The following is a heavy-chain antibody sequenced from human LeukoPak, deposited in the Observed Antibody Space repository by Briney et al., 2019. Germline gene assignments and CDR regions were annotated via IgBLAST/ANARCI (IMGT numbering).Heavy chain of an antibody. CDR1: GGTFSSYT. Sequence: SVKVSCKASGGTFSSYTISWVRQAPGQGLEWMGRIIPILGIANYAQKFQGRVTITADKSTSTAYMELSSLRSEDTAVYYCARDSLRGPRGAFDIWGQGTMVTVSS. J-gene: IGHJ3*02. CDR2: IIPILGIA. V-gene: IGHV1-69*04. CDR3: ARDSLRGPRGAFDI.